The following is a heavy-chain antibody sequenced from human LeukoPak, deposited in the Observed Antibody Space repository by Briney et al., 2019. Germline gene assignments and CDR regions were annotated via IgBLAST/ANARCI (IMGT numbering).Heavy chain of an antibody. Sequence: PSETLSLTCTVSGGSISSGGYYWTWIRQPPGEGLEWIGYIYHSGNTYYDPSLKSRVTISVDRSKNQFSLKLSSVTAADTAVYYCARTGTWYWYFDLWGRGTLVTVSS. V-gene: IGHV4-30-2*01. CDR3: ARTGTWYWYFDL. D-gene: IGHD1-7*01. CDR2: IYHSGNT. CDR1: GGSISSGGYY. J-gene: IGHJ2*01.